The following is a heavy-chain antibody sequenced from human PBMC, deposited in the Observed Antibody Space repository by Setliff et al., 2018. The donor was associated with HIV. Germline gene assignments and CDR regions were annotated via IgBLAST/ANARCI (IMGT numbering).Heavy chain of an antibody. CDR1: GGSVNSQTDY. Sequence: SETLSLTCTVSGGSVNSQTDYWTWIRQPAGKGLEWIGYIYYRGSTYYNPSLESRVTISLNTSKNQFSLRLTSVTAADTAVYYCARERVDSRLWGYLDYWGQGRLVTVSS. D-gene: IGHD3-22*01. V-gene: IGHV4-31*03. CDR3: ARERVDSRLWGYLDY. J-gene: IGHJ4*02. CDR2: IYYRGST.